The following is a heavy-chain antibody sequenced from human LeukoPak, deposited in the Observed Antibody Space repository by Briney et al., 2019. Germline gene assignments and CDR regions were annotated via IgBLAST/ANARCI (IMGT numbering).Heavy chain of an antibody. D-gene: IGHD3-22*01. V-gene: IGHV1-18*01. CDR3: ARDYDSSGYFSGGY. Sequence: ASVKVSYKASGYTFTSYGISWVRQAPGQGLEWMGWISAYNGNTNYAQKLQGRVTMTTDTSTSTAYMELRSPRSDDTAVYYCARDYDSSGYFSGGYWGQGTLVTVSS. J-gene: IGHJ4*02. CDR2: ISAYNGNT. CDR1: GYTFTSYG.